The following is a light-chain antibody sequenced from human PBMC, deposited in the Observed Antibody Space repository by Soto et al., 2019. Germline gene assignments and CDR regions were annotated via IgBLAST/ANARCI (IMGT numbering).Light chain of an antibody. CDR1: NTDVGGYNY. V-gene: IGLV2-14*01. CDR2: EVR. CDR3: TSYTPTGALV. Sequence: QSVLTQPASVSGSPGQSITVSCTGTNTDVGGYNYVSWYQHRPGKAPRLMIYEVRNRLSGVSNRFSGSKSGNTASLTISGXQSXXXXDYXCTSYTPTGALVFGSGTKLTVL. J-gene: IGLJ3*02.